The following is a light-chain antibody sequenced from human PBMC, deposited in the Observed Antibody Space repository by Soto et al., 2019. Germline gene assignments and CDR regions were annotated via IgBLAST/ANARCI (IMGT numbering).Light chain of an antibody. CDR1: QSVSSSY. J-gene: IGKJ1*01. CDR3: QQYGSSPTWT. V-gene: IGKV3-20*01. Sequence: ELVLTQSPGTLSLSPGERATLSCRASQSVSSSYLAWHQQKPGQAPRLLIYGASSRATGIPDRFSGSGSGTDFTLTISRLEPEDFAVYYCQQYGSSPTWTFGPGTKVEIK. CDR2: GAS.